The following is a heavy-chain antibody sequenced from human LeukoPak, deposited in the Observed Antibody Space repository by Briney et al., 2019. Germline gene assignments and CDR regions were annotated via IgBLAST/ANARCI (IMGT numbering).Heavy chain of an antibody. V-gene: IGHV4-38-2*02. D-gene: IGHD2-2*02. Sequence: SETLSLTCTVSGYSISSGYYWGWIRQPPGKGLEWIGSIYHSGSTYYNPSLKSRVTISVDTSKNQFSLKLSSVTAADTAVYYCARVYCSSTSCYRPPNWFDPWGQGTLVTVSS. J-gene: IGHJ5*02. CDR1: GYSISSGYY. CDR3: ARVYCSSTSCYRPPNWFDP. CDR2: IYHSGST.